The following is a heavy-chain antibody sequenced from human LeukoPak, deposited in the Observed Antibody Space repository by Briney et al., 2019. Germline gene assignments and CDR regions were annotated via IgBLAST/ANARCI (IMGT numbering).Heavy chain of an antibody. CDR3: ARQTGLAAPVVTF. J-gene: IGHJ4*02. V-gene: IGHV5-51*01. CDR1: GFTFSSYA. D-gene: IGHD6-6*01. Sequence: GGSLRLSCAASGFTFSSYAMSWVRQMPGKGLEWMGIIYPSDSDTKYSPSFQGQVIISADKSINTAYLQWSSLKASDTAMYYCARQTGLAAPVVTFWGQGTLVTVSS. CDR2: IYPSDSDT.